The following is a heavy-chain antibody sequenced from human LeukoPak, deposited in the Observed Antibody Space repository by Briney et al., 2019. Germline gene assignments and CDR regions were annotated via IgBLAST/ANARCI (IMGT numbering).Heavy chain of an antibody. V-gene: IGHV1-69*05. CDR3: ARGLGRLRGGYYWNY. Sequence: SVKVSCKASGGTFSSYAISWVRQAPGQGLEWMGGIIPIFGTANYAQKFQGRVTMTRNTSISTACMELSSLRSEDTAVYYCARGLGRLRGGYYWNYWGQGTLVTVSS. D-gene: IGHD3-22*01. CDR1: GGTFSSYA. CDR2: IIPIFGTA. J-gene: IGHJ4*02.